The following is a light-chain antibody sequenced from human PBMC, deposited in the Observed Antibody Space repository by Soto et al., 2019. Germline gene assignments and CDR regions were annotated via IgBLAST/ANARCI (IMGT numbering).Light chain of an antibody. J-gene: IGLJ1*01. Sequence: QSALTQPASVSGSPGQSITISCTGTSSDVGGYNYVSWYQQHPGKAPKLMIYDVSNRPSGVSNRFSGSKSGNTASLTISGLQAEDEADYYCSSYTSSSTLYVCGPGTKLTVL. CDR2: DVS. CDR3: SSYTSSSTLYV. V-gene: IGLV2-14*01. CDR1: SSDVGGYNY.